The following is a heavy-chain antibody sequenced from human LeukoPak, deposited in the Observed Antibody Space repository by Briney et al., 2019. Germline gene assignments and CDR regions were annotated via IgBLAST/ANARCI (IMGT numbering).Heavy chain of an antibody. CDR3: ARVRYGSGSYYNYYYYYMDV. V-gene: IGHV3-20*04. Sequence: GGPLRLSCAASGFTFDDYGMSWVRQAPGKGLEWVSGINWNGGSTGYADSVKGRFTISRDNAKNSLYLQMNSLRAEDTALYYCARVRYGSGSYYNYYYYYMDVWGKGTTVTVSS. D-gene: IGHD3-10*01. CDR2: INWNGGST. J-gene: IGHJ6*03. CDR1: GFTFDDYG.